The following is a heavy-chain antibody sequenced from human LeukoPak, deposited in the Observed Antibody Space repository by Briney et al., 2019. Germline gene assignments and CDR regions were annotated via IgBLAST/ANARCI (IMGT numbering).Heavy chain of an antibody. D-gene: IGHD3-16*02. CDR3: AKGYDYVWGSYRYPFDI. Sequence: GGSLRLSCAASGFTFSSYAMSWVRQAPGKGLEWVSAISGSGGSTYYADSVKGRFTISRDNSKNTLYLQMSSLRAEDTAVYYCAKGYDYVWGSYRYPFDIWGQGTMVTVSS. CDR2: ISGSGGST. J-gene: IGHJ3*02. V-gene: IGHV3-23*01. CDR1: GFTFSSYA.